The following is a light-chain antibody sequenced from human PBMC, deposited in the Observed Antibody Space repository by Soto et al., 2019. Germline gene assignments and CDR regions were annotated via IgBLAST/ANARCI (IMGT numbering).Light chain of an antibody. V-gene: IGKV1-8*01. Sequence: AIRMTQSPSSLSASTGDRVTITCRASQGISSYLAWSQQKPGKAPKLLIYAASTLQSGVPSRFSGSGSGTDFTLTISCLQSEDFATYYCQQYYSYPGTFGPGTKVDIK. CDR3: QQYYSYPGT. CDR2: AAS. J-gene: IGKJ3*01. CDR1: QGISSY.